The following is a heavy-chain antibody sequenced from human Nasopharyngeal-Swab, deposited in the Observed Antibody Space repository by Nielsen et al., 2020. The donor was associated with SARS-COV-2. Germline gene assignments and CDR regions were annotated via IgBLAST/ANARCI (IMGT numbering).Heavy chain of an antibody. V-gene: IGHV3-11*06. CDR2: ISSSSSDT. CDR1: GFTFSDYY. J-gene: IGHJ4*02. Sequence: GESLKISCAASGFTFSDYYMSWIRQAPGKGLEWVSYISSSSSDTNYADSVKGRFIISRDNAKNSLYLQMNSLRAEDTAVYYCARYSSGWNFDYWGQGILVPVSS. CDR3: ARYSSGWNFDY. D-gene: IGHD6-19*01.